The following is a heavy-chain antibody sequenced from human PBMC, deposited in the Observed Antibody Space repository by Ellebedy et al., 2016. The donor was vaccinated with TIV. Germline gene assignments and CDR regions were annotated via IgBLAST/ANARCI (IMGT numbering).Heavy chain of an antibody. D-gene: IGHD1-26*01. CDR3: ARDSGGSYYGGMDY. Sequence: SETLSLXXTVSGGSISSYYWSWIRQPPGKGLEWIGYIYYSGSTNYNPSLKSRITISVDTSKNQFSLKLSSVTAADTAVYYCARDSGGSYYGGMDYWGQGTLVTVSS. J-gene: IGHJ4*02. V-gene: IGHV4-59*13. CDR2: IYYSGST. CDR1: GGSISSYY.